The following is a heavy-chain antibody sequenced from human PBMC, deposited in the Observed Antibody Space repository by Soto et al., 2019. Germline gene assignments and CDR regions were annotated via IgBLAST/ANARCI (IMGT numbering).Heavy chain of an antibody. D-gene: IGHD4-17*01. J-gene: IGHJ4*02. CDR2: ISYDGSNK. CDR3: AKLIWRTTENYFDY. V-gene: IGHV3-30*18. CDR1: GFTFSSYG. Sequence: GGSLRLSCAASGFTFSSYGMHWVRQAPGKGLEWVAVISYDGSNKYYADSVKGRFTISRDNSKNTLYLQMNSLRAEDTAVYYCAKLIWRTTENYFDYWGQGTLVTVSS.